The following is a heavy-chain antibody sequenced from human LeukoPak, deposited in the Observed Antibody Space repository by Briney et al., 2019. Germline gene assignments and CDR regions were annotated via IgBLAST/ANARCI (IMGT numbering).Heavy chain of an antibody. CDR1: GGSISSYY. J-gene: IGHJ4*02. Sequence: SETLSLTCTVSGGSISSYYWSWIRQPPGKGLEWIGYIYTSGSTNYNPSLKSRVTISVDTSKNQFSLKLSSVTAADTAVYYCARQIASAGTAGFDFWGQGALVTVS. CDR3: ARQIASAGTAGFDF. D-gene: IGHD6-13*01. V-gene: IGHV4-4*09. CDR2: IYTSGST.